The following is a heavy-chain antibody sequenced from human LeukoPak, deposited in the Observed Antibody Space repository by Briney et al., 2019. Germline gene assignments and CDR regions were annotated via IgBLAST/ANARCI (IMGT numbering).Heavy chain of an antibody. Sequence: SETLSLTCVVSGASSISSGYWWSWVRQPPGKGLEWIGEIHHSGNTNFNPSLKSRATISVDKSKNQFSLKMSSVTAADTAVYFCARNGHYSADYWGRGILVTVSP. CDR1: GASSISSGYW. J-gene: IGHJ4*02. D-gene: IGHD4-17*01. V-gene: IGHV4-4*02. CDR3: ARNGHYSADY. CDR2: IHHSGNT.